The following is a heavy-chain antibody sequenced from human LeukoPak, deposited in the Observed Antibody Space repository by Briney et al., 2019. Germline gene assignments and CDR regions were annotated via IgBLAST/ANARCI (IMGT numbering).Heavy chain of an antibody. J-gene: IGHJ3*02. V-gene: IGHV3-74*01. Sequence: SGGSLRLSCAASGFTFSSYWMHWVRQPPGKGLVWVSCINSGGSSTNYADSVKGRFTISRENAKNTLYLQMNSLRAEDTAVYYCARTSPVLGDAFDIWGQGTMVTVSS. CDR3: ARTSPVLGDAFDI. CDR1: GFTFSSYW. D-gene: IGHD2-15*01. CDR2: INSGGSST.